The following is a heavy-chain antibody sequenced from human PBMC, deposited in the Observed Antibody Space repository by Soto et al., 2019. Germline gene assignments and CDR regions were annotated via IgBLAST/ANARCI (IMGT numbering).Heavy chain of an antibody. D-gene: IGHD1-1*01. Sequence: PSETLSLTCAVSGYSISSAYYWGWIRQPPGKGLEWIGSVYYTGSTDYNPSLKSRVTISVDTSKNQFSLKLSSVTAADTAVYYCAREETGTFLSPPYTTTIVGMDVWGQGTTVTVSS. V-gene: IGHV4-38-2*02. CDR1: GYSISSAYY. CDR2: VYYTGST. J-gene: IGHJ6*02. CDR3: AREETGTFLSPPYTTTIVGMDV.